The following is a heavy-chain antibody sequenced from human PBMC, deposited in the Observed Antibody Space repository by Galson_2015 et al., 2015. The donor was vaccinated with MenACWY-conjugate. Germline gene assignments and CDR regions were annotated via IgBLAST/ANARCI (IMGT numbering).Heavy chain of an antibody. D-gene: IGHD3-22*01. J-gene: IGHJ4*02. CDR2: ISGSGGST. CDR1: GFTFSSYA. V-gene: IGHV3-23*01. Sequence: SLRLSCAASGFTFSSYAMSWVRQAPGKGLEWVSAISGSGGSTYYADSVKGRFTISRDNSKNTLYLQMNSLRAEDTAVYYCAKDLKNYYDSSGYPSDYWGQGTLVTVSS. CDR3: AKDLKNYYDSSGYPSDY.